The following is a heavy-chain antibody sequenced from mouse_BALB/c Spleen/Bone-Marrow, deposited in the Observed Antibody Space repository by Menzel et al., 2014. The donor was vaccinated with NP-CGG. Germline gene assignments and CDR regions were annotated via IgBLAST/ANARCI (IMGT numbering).Heavy chain of an antibody. Sequence: QVQLKDSGAELVKPGASVKLSCKASGYTFTSYYLYWVKPRPGQGLEWIGEINPSNGGTNFNERFKSKASLTVDKSSSTAYMQLNSLTSEDSAVYYCTRRSLLSDYYSMDYWGQGTSVTVSS. D-gene: IGHD2-10*01. V-gene: IGHV1S81*02. CDR3: TRRSLLSDYYSMDY. CDR2: INPSNGGT. J-gene: IGHJ4*01. CDR1: GYTFTSYY.